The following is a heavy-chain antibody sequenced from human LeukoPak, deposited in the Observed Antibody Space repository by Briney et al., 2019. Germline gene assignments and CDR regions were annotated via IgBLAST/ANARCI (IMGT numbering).Heavy chain of an antibody. J-gene: IGHJ5*02. CDR3: ARKSLGIVAAGTFFGS. Sequence: PGGSLRLSCAASGFTVSSNFVTWVRQAPGKGLEWLSIIYSGGGTDYADSVKGRFTISRDNSKNTVYLQMNSLRAEDTAMYYCARKSLGIVAAGTFFGSWGRGTLVTVSS. V-gene: IGHV3-53*01. D-gene: IGHD6-13*01. CDR1: GFTVSSNF. CDR2: IYSGGGT.